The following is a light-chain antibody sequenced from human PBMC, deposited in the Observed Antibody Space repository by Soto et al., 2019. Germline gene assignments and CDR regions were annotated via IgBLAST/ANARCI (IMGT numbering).Light chain of an antibody. Sequence: DIQMTQSPSTLSASVGDTVTITCRASQSISSWLAWYQQKPGKAPKLLIYKASSLQSGVPSRFSGIGSGTEFTLTISSLQPDDFATYYCQPYNFYSRTFGQGNKVEIK. CDR2: KAS. V-gene: IGKV1-5*03. CDR1: QSISSW. CDR3: QPYNFYSRT. J-gene: IGKJ1*01.